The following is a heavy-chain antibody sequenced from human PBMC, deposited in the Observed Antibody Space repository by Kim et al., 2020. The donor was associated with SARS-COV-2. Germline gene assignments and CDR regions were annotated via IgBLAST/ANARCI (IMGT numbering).Heavy chain of an antibody. V-gene: IGHV2-5*02. CDR3: AHTLWEPRVAQIFDY. Sequence: SGPTLVNPTQTLTLSCTVSGFSLSTRGVGVGWIRQPAGKALEWLGLIYWDDDARYSPSLKTRLTITKDTSKNQVVFTMTSMDPVDTGTYYCAHTLWEPRVAQIFDYWGQGALVTVSS. J-gene: IGHJ4*02. CDR1: GFSLSTRGVG. CDR2: IYWDDDA. D-gene: IGHD1-26*01.